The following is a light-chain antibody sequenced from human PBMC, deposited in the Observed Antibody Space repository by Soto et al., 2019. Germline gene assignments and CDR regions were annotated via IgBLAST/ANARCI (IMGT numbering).Light chain of an antibody. CDR2: GAS. J-gene: IGKJ4*01. CDR3: QQYNDWPLT. V-gene: IGKV3-15*01. CDR1: QSINNN. Sequence: EIVMTQSPATLSVSPGERATLSCRASQSINNNLAWYQQKRGQGPRLLIYGASSRATGPPARFSGSGSGTGFTLTISSLQSEDFAIYYCQQYNDWPLTFGGGTKVEIK.